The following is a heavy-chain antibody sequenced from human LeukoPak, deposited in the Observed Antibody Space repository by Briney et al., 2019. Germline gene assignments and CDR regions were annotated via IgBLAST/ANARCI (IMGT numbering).Heavy chain of an antibody. CDR2: INHSGST. Sequence: SETLSLTCAVYGGSFSGYYWSWIRQPPGKGLEWIGEINHSGSTNYNPSLKSRVTISVDTSKNQFSLKLSSVTAADTAVYYCARDRQGSGYDLSWFDYWGQGTLVTVSS. CDR3: ARDRQGSGYDLSWFDY. D-gene: IGHD5-12*01. J-gene: IGHJ4*02. CDR1: GGSFSGYY. V-gene: IGHV4-34*01.